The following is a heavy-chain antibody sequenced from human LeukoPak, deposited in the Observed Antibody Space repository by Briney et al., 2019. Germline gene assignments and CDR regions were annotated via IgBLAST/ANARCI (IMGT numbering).Heavy chain of an antibody. D-gene: IGHD3-10*01. Sequence: GASVKVSCKASGYTFTSYYMHWVRQAPGQGLEWMGIINPSGGSTSYAQKFQGRVTMTEDTSTDTAYMELSSLRSEDTAVYYCATGALRGVPYYYYYMDVWGKGATVTISS. CDR3: ATGALRGVPYYYYYMDV. CDR1: GYTFTSYY. V-gene: IGHV1-46*01. J-gene: IGHJ6*03. CDR2: INPSGGST.